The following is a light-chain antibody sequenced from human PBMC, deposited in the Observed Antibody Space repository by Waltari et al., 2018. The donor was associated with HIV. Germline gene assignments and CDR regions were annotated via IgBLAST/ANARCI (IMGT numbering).Light chain of an antibody. CDR3: QQSYNIPHT. Sequence: DIQMTQSPSSLSASVGDRVTVTCRSSQNIRNYVNWYQQKPGKAPKLLIHGASTLQGGVPSRFSGSGSGTEFTLTISSLQTEDSAAYYCQQSYNIPHTFGQGTKVEIK. CDR2: GAS. CDR1: QNIRNY. V-gene: IGKV1-39*01. J-gene: IGKJ2*01.